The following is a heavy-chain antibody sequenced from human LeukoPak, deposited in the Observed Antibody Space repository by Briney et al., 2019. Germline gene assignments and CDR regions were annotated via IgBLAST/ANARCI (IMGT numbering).Heavy chain of an antibody. J-gene: IGHJ4*02. Sequence: PGGSLRLSCAVSGFTFSSYWMSWVRQAPGKGLEWVANIRQDGSDKYYVDSVKGRFTVSRDNAKNSLYLHMDSLRAEDTAVYYCARVRFGSGTYYNSPQYYFDYWGQGTLVTVSS. V-gene: IGHV3-7*01. CDR2: IRQDGSDK. D-gene: IGHD3-10*01. CDR3: ARVRFGSGTYYNSPQYYFDY. CDR1: GFTFSSYW.